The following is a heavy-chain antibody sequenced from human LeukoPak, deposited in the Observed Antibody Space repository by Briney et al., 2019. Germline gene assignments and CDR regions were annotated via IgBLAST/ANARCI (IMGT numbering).Heavy chain of an antibody. D-gene: IGHD6-13*01. CDR3: ARSPYSSSWFFDY. CDR2: ISYDGSNK. CDR1: GFTFSSYG. Sequence: GRSLRLSCAASGFTFSSYGMHRVRQAPGKGLEWVAVISYDGSNKYYADSVKGRFTISRDNSKNTLYLQMNSLRAEDTAVYYCARSPYSSSWFFDYWGQGTLVTVSS. V-gene: IGHV3-30*03. J-gene: IGHJ4*02.